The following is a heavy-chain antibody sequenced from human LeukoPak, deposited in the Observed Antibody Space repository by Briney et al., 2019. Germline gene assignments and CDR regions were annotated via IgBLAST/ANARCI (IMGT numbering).Heavy chain of an antibody. D-gene: IGHD3-9*01. CDR3: ARVPILTGYSQGGWFDP. Sequence: GASVKVSCKASGYTFTIYYMHWVRQAPGQGLEWMGIINPSGGSTSYAQKFQGRVTMTRDTSTSTVYMELSSLRSEGTAVYYCARVPILTGYSQGGWFDPWGQGTLVTVSS. CDR1: GYTFTIYY. CDR2: INPSGGST. J-gene: IGHJ5*02. V-gene: IGHV1-46*01.